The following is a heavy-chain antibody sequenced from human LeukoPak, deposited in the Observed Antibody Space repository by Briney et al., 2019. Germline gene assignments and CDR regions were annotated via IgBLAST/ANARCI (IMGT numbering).Heavy chain of an antibody. V-gene: IGHV1-2*02. CDR2: INPNSGGT. Sequence: APVKVSCKASGYTFTGYYMHWVRQAPGQGLEWMGWINPNSGGTNYAQKFQGRVTMTRDTSISTAYMELSRLRSDDTAVYYCARANVVVAATEDYYYYYMDVWGKGTTVTVSS. CDR1: GYTFTGYY. D-gene: IGHD2-15*01. J-gene: IGHJ6*03. CDR3: ARANVVVAATEDYYYYYMDV.